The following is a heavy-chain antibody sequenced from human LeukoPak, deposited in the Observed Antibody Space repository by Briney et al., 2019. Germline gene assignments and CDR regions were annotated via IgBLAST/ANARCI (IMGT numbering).Heavy chain of an antibody. CDR3: ARAGGFMGV. D-gene: IGHD3-10*01. Sequence: SETLSLTCAVHGGSLSDYDWGWIRQSPGKGLEWIGEINHSGTTNYNPSLKSRVTISLDNNNNQFSLKLSSVTAADTAMYYCARAGGFMGVWGKGTTVTVSS. V-gene: IGHV4-34*01. CDR2: INHSGTT. J-gene: IGHJ6*04. CDR1: GGSLSDYD.